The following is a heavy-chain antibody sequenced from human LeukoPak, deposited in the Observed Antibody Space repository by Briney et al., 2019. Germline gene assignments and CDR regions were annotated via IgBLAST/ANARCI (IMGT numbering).Heavy chain of an antibody. CDR3: ARVPGRPAAVFDY. V-gene: IGHV4-34*01. Sequence: PSETLSLTCAVYGGSLSGYSWSWIHQPPGKGLEWIGELNHSGSTNYNPSLKSRVTISVDTSKNQFSLKLSSVTAADSAFYYCARVPGRPAAVFDYWGQGTLVTVSS. CDR1: GGSLSGYS. CDR2: LNHSGST. D-gene: IGHD2-2*01. J-gene: IGHJ4*02.